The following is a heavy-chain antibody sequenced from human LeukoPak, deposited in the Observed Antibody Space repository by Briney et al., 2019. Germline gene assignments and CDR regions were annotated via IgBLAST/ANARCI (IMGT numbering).Heavy chain of an antibody. CDR2: IWYDGSNK. J-gene: IGHJ4*02. CDR1: GFSFSSYG. V-gene: IGHV3-33*06. D-gene: IGHD3-22*01. CDR3: AKDGQDYDSSGYYPDYFDY. Sequence: GGSLRLSCAASGFSFSSYGMHWVRQAPGKGLEWVALIWYDGSNKYYADSVKGRFTISRDNSKKTLYLQMNSLRAGDTAVYYCAKDGQDYDSSGYYPDYFDYWGQGTLVTVSS.